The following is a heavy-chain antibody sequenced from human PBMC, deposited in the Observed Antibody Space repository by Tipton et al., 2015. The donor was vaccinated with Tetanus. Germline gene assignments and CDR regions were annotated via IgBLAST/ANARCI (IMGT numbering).Heavy chain of an antibody. J-gene: IGHJ6*02. CDR3: ASTVGHSGGYYYYYGMDV. CDR1: GGFISSYNYY. V-gene: IGHV4-61*01. CDR2: IYYIGST. Sequence: TLSLTCTVSGGFISSYNYYWGWIRQAPGKGLEWIGYIYYIGSTNYNPSLKSRVTISVDTPKNQFSLKLSSVTAADTAVYYCASTVGHSGGYYYYYGMDVWGQGTTVTVSS. D-gene: IGHD3-16*01.